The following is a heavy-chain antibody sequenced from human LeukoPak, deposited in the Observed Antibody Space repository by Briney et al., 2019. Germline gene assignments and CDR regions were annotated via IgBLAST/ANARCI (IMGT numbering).Heavy chain of an antibody. Sequence: GGSLRLSCAASGFTFSSYAMSWVRQAPGKGLEWVSAISGNGGSTYYADSVKGRFTISRDNSKNTLYLQMNSLRAEDTAVYYCAGYYGPGSYYLGYWGQGTLVTVSS. D-gene: IGHD3-10*01. V-gene: IGHV3-23*01. CDR3: AGYYGPGSYYLGY. CDR1: GFTFSSYA. CDR2: ISGNGGST. J-gene: IGHJ4*02.